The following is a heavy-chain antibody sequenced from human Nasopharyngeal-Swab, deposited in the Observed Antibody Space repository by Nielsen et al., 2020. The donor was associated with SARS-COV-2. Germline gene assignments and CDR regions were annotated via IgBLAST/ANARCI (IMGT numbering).Heavy chain of an antibody. CDR2: INHIGRT. D-gene: IGHD1-26*01. CDR1: GGSSSGHY. J-gene: IGHJ4*02. V-gene: IGHV4-34*01. CDR3: ARGRWGGSYCDY. Sequence: AGSLRLSCALYGGSSSGHYWSWIRHPPGKGLEWIGEINHIGRTNYNPSLKSRVTISVDTSKNQFSLKLSSVTAADTAVYYCARGRWGGSYCDYWGQGTLVTVSS.